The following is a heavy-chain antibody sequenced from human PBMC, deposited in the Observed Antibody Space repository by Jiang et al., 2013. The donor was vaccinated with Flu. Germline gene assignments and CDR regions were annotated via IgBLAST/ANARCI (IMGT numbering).Heavy chain of an antibody. D-gene: IGHD6-13*01. CDR2: IYYSGST. CDR3: ARAYSHEGRYFDY. J-gene: IGHJ4*02. CDR1: GGSISSYY. Sequence: PGLVKPSETLSLTCTVSGGSISSYYWSWIRQPPGKGLEWIEYIYYSGSTNYNPSLKSRVTISVDTSKNQFSLKLSSVTAADTAVYYCARAYSHEGRYFDYWGQGTLVTVSS. V-gene: IGHV4-59*01.